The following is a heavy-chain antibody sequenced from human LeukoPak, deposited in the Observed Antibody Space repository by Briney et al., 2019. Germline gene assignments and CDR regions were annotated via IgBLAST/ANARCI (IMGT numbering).Heavy chain of an antibody. J-gene: IGHJ4*02. Sequence: ASVKVSCKASGYTFTGYYIRWVRQAPGQGLEWMGWINPKSGGTNYAQKFQGRVTMTRNTSISTAYMELSRLRSDDTAVFHCARGDSAWYDRPYDYWGQGTQVTVSS. V-gene: IGHV1-2*02. CDR3: ARGDSAWYDRPYDY. CDR2: INPKSGGT. D-gene: IGHD6-19*01. CDR1: GYTFTGYY.